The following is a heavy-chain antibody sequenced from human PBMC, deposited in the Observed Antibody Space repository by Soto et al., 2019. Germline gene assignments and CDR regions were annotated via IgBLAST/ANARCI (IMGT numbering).Heavy chain of an antibody. CDR2: IYYSGST. CDR1: GGSVNSANYF. Sequence: QVRLEESGPGLVKPSETLSLICSVSGGSVNSANYFWNWIRHHPENGLEWIGYIYYSGSTRYNPSFKTRATLSIDTSKNQFSLRLNSVTVAHTAVYFCARDADYGGSRGGMDVWGRGTTVTVSS. D-gene: IGHD4-17*01. J-gene: IGHJ6*02. V-gene: IGHV4-31*03. CDR3: ARDADYGGSRGGMDV.